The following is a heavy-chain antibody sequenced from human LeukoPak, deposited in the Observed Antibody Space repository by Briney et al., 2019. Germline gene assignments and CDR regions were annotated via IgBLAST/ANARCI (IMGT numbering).Heavy chain of an antibody. Sequence: SETLSLTCTVSGYSISSGYYWGWIRQPPGKGLEWIGSIYHSGSTYYNPSLKSRVTISVDTSKNQFSLKLSSVTAADTAVYYCARFEYSSSSSGIYWGQGTLVTVSS. CDR1: GYSISSGYY. V-gene: IGHV4-38-2*02. J-gene: IGHJ4*02. CDR3: ARFEYSSSSSGIY. CDR2: IYHSGST. D-gene: IGHD6-6*01.